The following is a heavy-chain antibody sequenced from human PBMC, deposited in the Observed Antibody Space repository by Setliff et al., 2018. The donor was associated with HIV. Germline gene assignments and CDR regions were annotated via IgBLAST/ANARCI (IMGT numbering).Heavy chain of an antibody. CDR2: IYYSGNT. J-gene: IGHJ4*02. CDR3: ARERPPMEGWGDYFDH. CDR1: IKNYY. D-gene: IGHD3-3*01. V-gene: IGHV4-59*01. Sequence: SETLSLTCTVSIKNYYWNWIRQPPGKGLEWIGKIYYSGNTFYNSSLKSRVSISVDTSKNQFSLRLRSMTAADTAIYYCARERPPMEGWGDYFDHWGQGTLVTVS.